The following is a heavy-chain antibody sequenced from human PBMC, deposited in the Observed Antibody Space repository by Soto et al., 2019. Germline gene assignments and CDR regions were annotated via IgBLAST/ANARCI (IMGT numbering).Heavy chain of an antibody. CDR1: GGTFSSYA. J-gene: IGHJ6*02. CDR3: ARSQGGSSSLDIYYYYYYGMDV. D-gene: IGHD2-15*01. V-gene: IGHV1-69*01. CDR2: IIPIFATA. Sequence: QVQLVQSGAEVKKPGSSVKVSCKAPGGTFSSYAISWVRQAPGQGLEWMGGIIPIFATAKYAQKFQGRVTITAYESTSTGYMELSSLRSEDTAVYYCARSQGGSSSLDIYYYYYYGMDVWGQGTTVTVSS.